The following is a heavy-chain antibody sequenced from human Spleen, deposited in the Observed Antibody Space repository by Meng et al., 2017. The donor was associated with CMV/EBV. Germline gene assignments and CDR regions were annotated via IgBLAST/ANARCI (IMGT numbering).Heavy chain of an antibody. CDR3: AIRYSGSKSVLDY. J-gene: IGHJ4*02. CDR1: GYTFTSYG. V-gene: IGHV1-18*01. D-gene: IGHD1-26*01. CDR2: ISAYNGNT. Sequence: AWVNSPGASVKVACKASGYTFTSYGISWVRQAPGQGLEWMGWISAYNGNTNYAQKLQGRVTMTTDTSTSTAYMELRSLRSDDTAVYYCAIRYSGSKSVLDYWGQGTLVTVSS.